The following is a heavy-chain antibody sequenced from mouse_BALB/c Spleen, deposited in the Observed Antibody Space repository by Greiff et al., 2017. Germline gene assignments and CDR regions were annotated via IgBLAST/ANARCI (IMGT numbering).Heavy chain of an antibody. V-gene: IGHV5-6-5*01. D-gene: IGHD2-10*02. CDR3: ARGGYGNYSYYDMDV. CDR2: ISSGGST. Sequence: DVMLVESGAGLVKPGGSLKLSCAASGFTFSSYAMSWVRQTPEKRLEWVASISSGGSTYYPDSVKGRFTISRDNARNILYLQMSSLRSEDTAMYYYARGGYGNYSYYDMDVWGEGTSVTVSS. CDR1: GFTFSSYA. J-gene: IGHJ4*01.